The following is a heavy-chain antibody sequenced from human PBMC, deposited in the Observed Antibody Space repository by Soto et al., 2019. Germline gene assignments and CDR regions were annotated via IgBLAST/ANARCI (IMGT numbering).Heavy chain of an antibody. CDR2: IYSGGST. V-gene: IGHV3-23*03. CDR3: AKGGNYDFWSGYHDAFDI. J-gene: IGHJ3*02. CDR1: GFTFSSYA. D-gene: IGHD3-3*01. Sequence: PGGSLRLSCAASGFTFSSYAMHWVRQAPGKGLEWVAVIYSGGSTYYADSVKGRFTISRDNSKNTLYLQMNSLRAEDTAVYYCAKGGNYDFWSGYHDAFDIWGQGTMVTVSS.